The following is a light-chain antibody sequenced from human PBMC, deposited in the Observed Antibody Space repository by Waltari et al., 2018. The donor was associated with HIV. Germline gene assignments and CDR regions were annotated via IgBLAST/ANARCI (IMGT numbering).Light chain of an antibody. CDR1: SSNIGKDN. J-gene: IGLJ1*01. CDR2: KNI. Sequence: QSVLTQPPSASGTPGQRVTIPCSGSSSNIGKDNVYWYQQLPGTTPKLLIYKNIQRPSGVPDRFAGSKSGTSAYLAISGLRSEDEADYYCVGWDASLSAYVFGAGTKVTVL. V-gene: IGLV1-47*01. CDR3: VGWDASLSAYV.